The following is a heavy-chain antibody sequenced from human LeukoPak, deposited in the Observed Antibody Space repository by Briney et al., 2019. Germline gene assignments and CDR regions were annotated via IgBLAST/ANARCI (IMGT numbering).Heavy chain of an antibody. Sequence: GGSLRLSCAASGFTFSSYWMSWVRQAPGKGLEWVANIKQDGSEKYYVDSAKGRFTISRDNAKNSLYLQMNSLRAEDTAVYYCARAGTYCSSTSCYITDFDYWGQGTLVTVSS. CDR3: ARAGTYCSSTSCYITDFDY. CDR2: IKQDGSEK. J-gene: IGHJ4*02. CDR1: GFTFSSYW. D-gene: IGHD2-2*02. V-gene: IGHV3-7*01.